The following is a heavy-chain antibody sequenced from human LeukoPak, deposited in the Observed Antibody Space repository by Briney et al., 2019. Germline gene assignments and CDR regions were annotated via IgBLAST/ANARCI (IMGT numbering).Heavy chain of an antibody. V-gene: IGHV4-59*01. D-gene: IGHD5-18*01. CDR3: ARLRYSYGPADYGMDV. CDR2: IYYGGST. Sequence: SETLSLTCTVSGGSISSYYWSWIRQPPGKGLEWIGYIYYGGSTNYNPSLKSRVTISVDTSKNQFSLRLSSVTAADTAVYYCARLRYSYGPADYGMDVWGPGTTVTVSS. J-gene: IGHJ6*02. CDR1: GGSISSYY.